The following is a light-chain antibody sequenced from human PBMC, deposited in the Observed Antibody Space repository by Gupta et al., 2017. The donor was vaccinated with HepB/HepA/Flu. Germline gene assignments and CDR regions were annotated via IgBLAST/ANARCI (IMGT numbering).Light chain of an antibody. CDR3: QQSKKWPRHT. J-gene: IGKJ2*01. CDR1: QSISSN. Sequence: EIVMTQSPATLSVSPGERATLSCRASQSISSNLAWYQQKPGQAPRLLIYGASTRATGIPARFSGSGSGTEFTLTISSLQSEDFAVYYCQQSKKWPRHTFGQGTKMEIK. CDR2: GAS. V-gene: IGKV3-15*01.